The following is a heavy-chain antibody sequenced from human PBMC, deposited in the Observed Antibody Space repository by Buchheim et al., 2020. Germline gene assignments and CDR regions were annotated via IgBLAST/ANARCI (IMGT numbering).Heavy chain of an antibody. D-gene: IGHD6-19*01. CDR2: ITSSSLYI. CDR1: RFIFSDYS. J-gene: IGHJ4*02. Sequence: EVQLVESGGGLVKPGGSLRLSRAASRFIFSDYSMNWVRQAPGKGLEWVSSITSSSLYIHYADSVKGRFTIPRDNAKNSLYLQLNSLTVEDTAVYYCARDRRDSSGWYYFDYWGQGAL. CDR3: ARDRRDSSGWYYFDY. V-gene: IGHV3-21*01.